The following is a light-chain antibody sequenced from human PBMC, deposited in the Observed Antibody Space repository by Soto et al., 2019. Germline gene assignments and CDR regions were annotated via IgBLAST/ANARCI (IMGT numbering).Light chain of an antibody. CDR1: TSNIGRNT. CDR3: AAWDDSLNGVV. CDR2: GNN. J-gene: IGLJ2*01. V-gene: IGLV1-44*01. Sequence: QAVVTQPPSASGTPGQRVTISCSGSTSNIGRNTVNWYQQLPGTAPKLLIFGNNQRPSGVPDRFSGSKSGTSASLAIIGLQSEDETDYYCAAWDDSLNGVVFGGGTKLTVL.